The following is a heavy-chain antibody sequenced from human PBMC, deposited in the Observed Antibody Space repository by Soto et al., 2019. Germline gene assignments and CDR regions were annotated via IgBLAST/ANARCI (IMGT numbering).Heavy chain of an antibody. CDR3: ANSWTLAVVSYYLHYSHGLDV. CDR2: ISGSGGTS. V-gene: IGHV3-23*01. Sequence: GGSLRLSCAASGFTFSSYAMSWVRQAPGKGLEWVSAISGSGGTSYYADSVKGRFTISGDNSKNTLYLQMNSLRDVAMAVYYCANSWTLAVVSYYLHYSHGLDVGGQGTMVTVSS. D-gene: IGHD1-26*01. CDR1: GFTFSSYA. J-gene: IGHJ6*02.